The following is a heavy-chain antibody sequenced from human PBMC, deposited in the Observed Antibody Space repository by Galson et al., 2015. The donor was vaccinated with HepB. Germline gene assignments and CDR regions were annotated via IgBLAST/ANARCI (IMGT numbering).Heavy chain of an antibody. D-gene: IGHD1-26*01. CDR1: GFTFDDYA. CDR2: ISWNSGSI. J-gene: IGHJ6*02. Sequence: SLRLSCAASGFTFDDYAMHWVRQAPGKGLEWVSGISWNSGSIGYADSVKGRFTISRDNAKNSLYLQMNSLRAEDTALYYCAKGEGGSYYYYGMDVWGQGTTVTVSS. CDR3: AKGEGGSYYYYGMDV. V-gene: IGHV3-9*01.